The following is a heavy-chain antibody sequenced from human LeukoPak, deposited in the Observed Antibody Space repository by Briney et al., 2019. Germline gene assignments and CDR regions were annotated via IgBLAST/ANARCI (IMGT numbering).Heavy chain of an antibody. J-gene: IGHJ4*02. CDR1: GFSFSNAW. V-gene: IGHV3-15*01. D-gene: IGHD2-15*01. CDR3: AKGYAALGDYFDY. Sequence: GGSLRLSCAVSGFSFSNAWMNWVRQAPGKGLEWVGRIKSKADGGTTDYAAPVKGRFTISRDDSKNTLYLQMDSLRAEDTAVYYCAKGYAALGDYFDYWGQGTLVTASS. CDR2: IKSKADGGTT.